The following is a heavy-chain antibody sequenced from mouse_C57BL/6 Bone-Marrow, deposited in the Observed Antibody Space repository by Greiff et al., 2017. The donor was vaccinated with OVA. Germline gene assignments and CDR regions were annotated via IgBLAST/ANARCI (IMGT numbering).Heavy chain of an antibody. J-gene: IGHJ3*01. CDR2: IDPETGGT. D-gene: IGHD2-3*01. CDR1: GYTFTDYE. Sequence: VQLQQSGAELVRPGASVTLSCKASGYTFTDYEMHWVKQTPVHGLEWIGAIDPETGGTAYNQKFKGKALLTADKSSSTAYMELRSLTSEDSAVYYCTRSYDWFAYWGQGTLVTVSA. CDR3: TRSYDWFAY. V-gene: IGHV1-15*01.